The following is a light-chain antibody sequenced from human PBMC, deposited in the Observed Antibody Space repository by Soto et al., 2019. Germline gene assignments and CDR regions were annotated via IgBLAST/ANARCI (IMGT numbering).Light chain of an antibody. CDR1: QSVSSN. J-gene: IGKJ1*01. Sequence: EIVLTQSPGTLSLSPGERATLSCRASQSVSSNLAWYQQKPGQAPRLLIYGASSRATGIPDRFSGSGSGTDFTLSISRLEPEDFAVYYCQQYSSLWTFGQGTKVDIK. CDR3: QQYSSLWT. V-gene: IGKV3-20*01. CDR2: GAS.